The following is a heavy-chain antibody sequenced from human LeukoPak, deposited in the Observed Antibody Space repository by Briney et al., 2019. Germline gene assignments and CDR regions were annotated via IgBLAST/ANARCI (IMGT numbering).Heavy chain of an antibody. V-gene: IGHV3-74*01. CDR3: TRFTVEMTTIADY. CDR1: GFTFSSYW. J-gene: IGHJ4*02. D-gene: IGHD5-24*01. Sequence: PGGSLRLSCAASGFTFSSYWMHWVRQAPGKGLVWVSRINSDGSSTSYADSVRGRFTISRDNAKNTLYLQMNSLRAEDTAVYYCTRFTVEMTTIADYWGQGTLVTVSS. CDR2: INSDGSST.